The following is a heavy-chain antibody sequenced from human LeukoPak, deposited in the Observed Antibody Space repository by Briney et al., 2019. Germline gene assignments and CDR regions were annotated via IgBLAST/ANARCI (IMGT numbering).Heavy chain of an antibody. Sequence: GGSLRLSCAASGNYWMHWVCQAPGKGLVWVSHINSDGSWTSYADSVKGRFTISKDNAKNTVYLQMNSLRAEDTAVYYCGSFYGTYWGRGTLVTVSS. V-gene: IGHV3-74*01. CDR2: INSDGSWT. CDR3: GSFYGTY. D-gene: IGHD2/OR15-2a*01. CDR1: GNYW. J-gene: IGHJ4*02.